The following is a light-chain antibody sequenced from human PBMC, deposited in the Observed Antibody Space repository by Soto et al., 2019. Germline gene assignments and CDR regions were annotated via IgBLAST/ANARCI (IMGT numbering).Light chain of an antibody. V-gene: IGKV1-39*01. CDR2: AAS. Sequence: DIQMTQSPSSLSASVGDRVTITCRTSQTVINYVNWYQQKPGTAPKLLIYAASTLQSGVPSRFSGSGSGADFTLTISSLQPEDFATYDCQQSYNTPITVGPGTNVHIK. CDR3: QQSYNTPIT. CDR1: QTVINY. J-gene: IGKJ3*01.